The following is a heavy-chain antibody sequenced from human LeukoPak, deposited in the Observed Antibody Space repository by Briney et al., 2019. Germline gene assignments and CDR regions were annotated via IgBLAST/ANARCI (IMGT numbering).Heavy chain of an antibody. D-gene: IGHD1-14*01. V-gene: IGHV3-30-3*01. Sequence: GGSLRLSCAASGFTFSSYAMHWVRQAPGKGLEWVAVISYDGSNKYYADSVKGRFTISRDNSKNTLYLQMNSLRAEDTAVYYCASGNMGITGTTGAFDYWGQGTLVTVSS. J-gene: IGHJ4*02. CDR1: GFTFSSYA. CDR3: ASGNMGITGTTGAFDY. CDR2: ISYDGSNK.